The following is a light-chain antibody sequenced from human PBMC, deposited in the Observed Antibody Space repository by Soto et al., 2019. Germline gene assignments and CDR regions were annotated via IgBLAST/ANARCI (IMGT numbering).Light chain of an antibody. Sequence: EIQMTQSPSSLSVSVGDRVTITCQSSRDIRDFLNWYQQKPGKAPKLLIFDASNLEEGVPPRFSGSGSGTDFTFSISSLQPEDVAVYYCQQYGSSGTFGQGPKVDIK. V-gene: IGKV1-33*01. CDR3: QQYGSSGT. J-gene: IGKJ1*01. CDR2: DAS. CDR1: RDIRDF.